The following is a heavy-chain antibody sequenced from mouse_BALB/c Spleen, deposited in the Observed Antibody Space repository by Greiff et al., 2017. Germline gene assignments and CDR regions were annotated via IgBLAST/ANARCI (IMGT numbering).Heavy chain of an antibody. CDR3: AYRYDVAMDY. V-gene: IGHV1-31*01. J-gene: IGHJ4*01. D-gene: IGHD2-14*01. CDR2: INPYNGAT. CDR1: GYSFTGYY. Sequence: VQLQQSGPELVKPGASVKISCKASGYSFTGYYMHWVKQSHVKSLEWIGRINPYNGATSYNQNFKDKASLTVDKSSSTAYMELHSLTSEDSAVYYCAYRYDVAMDYWGQGTSVTVSS.